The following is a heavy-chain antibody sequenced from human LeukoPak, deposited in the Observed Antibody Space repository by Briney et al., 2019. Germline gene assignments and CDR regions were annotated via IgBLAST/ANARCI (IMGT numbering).Heavy chain of an antibody. Sequence: GGSLRLSCAASGFTFSDHYMDWVRQAPGKGLEWVSIIYTGGTTHYADSLKGRITISRDDSRNTLYLQMNSLRADDTAVYYCARDSSSHYFDYWGQGTLVTVSS. CDR2: IYTGGTT. CDR3: ARDSSSHYFDY. J-gene: IGHJ4*02. V-gene: IGHV3-66*01. CDR1: GFTFSDHY. D-gene: IGHD6-6*01.